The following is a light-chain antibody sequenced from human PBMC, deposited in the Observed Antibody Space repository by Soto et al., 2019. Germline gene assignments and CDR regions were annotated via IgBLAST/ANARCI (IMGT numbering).Light chain of an antibody. CDR1: QDMGNY. CDR3: QQHFRYPIT. CDR2: SAS. Sequence: DIPLTQSPSFLSASVGDTVTITCRASQDMGNYLAWYQQKPGKGPKILTYSASTLQDGVPSRFSGCGAGTEFTLTISNLQPVDFAVYQYQQHFRYPITFGQGTRLEIK. V-gene: IGKV1-9*01. J-gene: IGKJ5*01.